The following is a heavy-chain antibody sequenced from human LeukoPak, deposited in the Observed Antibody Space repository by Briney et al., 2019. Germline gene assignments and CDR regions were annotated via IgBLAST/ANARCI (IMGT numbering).Heavy chain of an antibody. CDR3: AREGPNAYYDFWSGYYHYYYYMDV. CDR1: GYTFTSYG. Sequence: GASVKVSCKASGYTFTSYGISWVRQAPGQGLEWMGWISAYNGNTNYAQKLQGRVTMTTDTSTSTAYMELRSLRSDDTAVYYCAREGPNAYYDFWSGYYHYYYYMDVWGKGTTVTVSS. CDR2: ISAYNGNT. V-gene: IGHV1-18*01. D-gene: IGHD3-3*01. J-gene: IGHJ6*03.